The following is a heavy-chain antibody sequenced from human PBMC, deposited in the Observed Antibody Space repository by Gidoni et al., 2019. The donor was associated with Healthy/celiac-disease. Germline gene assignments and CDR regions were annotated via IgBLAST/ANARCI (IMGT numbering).Heavy chain of an antibody. J-gene: IGHJ6*02. CDR2: IYPSGST. CDR3: ATEYYYEGMDV. D-gene: IGHD3-22*01. V-gene: IGHV4-61*02. CDR1: GGSISSGSYY. Sequence: QVQLQESGPGLVKPSQTLSLTCTVSGGSISSGSYYWSWVRQPAGKGLEWIGRIYPSGSTNYTPSLKSRVTISVDTSKTQFSLKLTSVTAAATAVYYCATEYYYEGMDVWGQGTTVTVSS.